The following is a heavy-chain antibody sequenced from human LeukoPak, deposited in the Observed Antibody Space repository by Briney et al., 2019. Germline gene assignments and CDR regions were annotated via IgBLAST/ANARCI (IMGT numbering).Heavy chain of an antibody. V-gene: IGHV4-59*01. Sequence: PSETLSLTCTVSSGSISSYYWSWIRQPPGKGLEWIGYIYYSGSTNYNPSLKSRVTISVDTSKNQFSLKLSSVTAADTAVYYCARGMARAFDIWGQGTMVTVSS. CDR3: ARGMARAFDI. J-gene: IGHJ3*02. CDR1: SGSISSYY. D-gene: IGHD2-8*01. CDR2: IYYSGST.